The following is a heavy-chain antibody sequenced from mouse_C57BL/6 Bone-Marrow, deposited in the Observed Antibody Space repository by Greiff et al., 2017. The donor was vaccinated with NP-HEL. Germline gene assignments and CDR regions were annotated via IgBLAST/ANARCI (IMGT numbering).Heavy chain of an antibody. CDR3: ARGFGSSPYYAMDD. CDR1: GYTFTDYY. D-gene: IGHD1-1*01. CDR2: INPYNGGT. Sequence: VQLKESGPVLVKPGASVKMSCKASGYTFTDYYMNWVKQSHGKSLEWIGVINPYNGGTSYNQKFKGKATLTVDKSSSTAYMELNSLTSEDSAVYYCARGFGSSPYYAMDDWGQGTSVTVSS. J-gene: IGHJ4*01. V-gene: IGHV1-19*01.